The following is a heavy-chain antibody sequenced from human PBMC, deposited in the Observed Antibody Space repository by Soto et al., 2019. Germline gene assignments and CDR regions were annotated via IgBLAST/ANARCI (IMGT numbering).Heavy chain of an antibody. V-gene: IGHV6-1*01. Sequence: SQTLSLTCAISGDSVSSDSAAWNWIRQSPSRGLEWLGRTYYRSEWYNDYAVSMKSRIVITPDTSKNQFSLQLNSVTPEDTAVYVRETVYYYGMDVSGQGTTVTVSS. J-gene: IGHJ6*01. CDR1: GDSVSSDSAA. CDR2: TYYRSEWYN. CDR3: ETVYYYGMDV.